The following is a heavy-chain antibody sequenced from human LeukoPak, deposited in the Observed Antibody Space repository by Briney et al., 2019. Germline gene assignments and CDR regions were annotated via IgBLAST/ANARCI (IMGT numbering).Heavy chain of an antibody. J-gene: IGHJ4*02. Sequence: GASVKVSCKASGGTFSSYAISWVRQAPGQGLEWMGGIIPIFGTANYAQKFQGRVTITADESTSTAYMELSSLRSEDTAVYYCARGPLGWDTAMLGIDYWDQGTLVTVSS. CDR1: GGTFSSYA. CDR2: IIPIFGTA. V-gene: IGHV1-69*13. D-gene: IGHD5-18*01. CDR3: ARGPLGWDTAMLGIDY.